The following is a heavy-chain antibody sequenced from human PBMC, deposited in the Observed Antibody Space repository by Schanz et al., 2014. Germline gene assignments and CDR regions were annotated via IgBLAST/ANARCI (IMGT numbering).Heavy chain of an antibody. J-gene: IGHJ6*02. D-gene: IGHD6-25*01. CDR3: SKRLRALPAVTNYYFYAMDA. V-gene: IGHV3-30*04. CDR1: GFTFNGHA. Sequence: QVQLVESGGGVVQPGGSLRLSCESSGFTFNGHAMHWVRQAPGKGLEWVAVTSYDGSQKYYTDSVKGRFTVSRDNSKNTLHLQMNRLSTEDTAVYYCSKRLRALPAVTNYYFYAMDAWGQGTAVTVSS. CDR2: TSYDGSQK.